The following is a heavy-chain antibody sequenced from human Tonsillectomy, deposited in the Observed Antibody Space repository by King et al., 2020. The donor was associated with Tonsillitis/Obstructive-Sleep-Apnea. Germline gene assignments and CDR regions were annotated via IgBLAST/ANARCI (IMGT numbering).Heavy chain of an antibody. V-gene: IGHV4-34*01. Sequence: VQLQQWGAGLLKPSETLSLTCAVYGGSFSGYYWSWIRQPPGKGLEWIGEINHSGSTNYNPSLKSRVTISVDTSKNQFSLKLSSVTAADTAVYYCARTYCSGDNFYSGNWFDPWGQGTLVTVSS. CDR1: GGSFSGYY. J-gene: IGHJ5*02. D-gene: IGHD2-15*01. CDR2: INHSGST. CDR3: ARTYCSGDNFYSGNWFDP.